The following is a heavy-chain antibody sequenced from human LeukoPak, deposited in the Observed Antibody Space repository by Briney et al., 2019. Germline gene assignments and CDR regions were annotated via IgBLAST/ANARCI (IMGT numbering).Heavy chain of an antibody. J-gene: IGHJ4*02. D-gene: IGHD1-20*01. CDR3: ARVGRYNWSGFDY. CDR1: GGSISSYY. V-gene: IGHV4-59*01. Sequence: SETLSLTCTVSGGSISSYYWSWIRQPPGKGLEWIGYIYYSGSTNYNPSLKSRVTISVDTSKNQFSLKLSSVTAADTAVYYCARVGRYNWSGFDYWGQGTLVTVSS. CDR2: IYYSGST.